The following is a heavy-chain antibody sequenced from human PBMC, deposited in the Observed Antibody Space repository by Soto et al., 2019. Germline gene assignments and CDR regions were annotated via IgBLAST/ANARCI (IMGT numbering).Heavy chain of an antibody. CDR1: GYPFSNFF. CDR2: INPIGGTT. Sequence: DSVKVSFKAYGYPFSNFFMHLVRQAPGQGLEWMGIINPIGGTTTYAQIFQGRVAMTRDTSTSTVYMELSSLRSEDTALYYCARENWDTSPSFDYWGQGTMVTVSS. V-gene: IGHV1-46*01. D-gene: IGHD2-2*01. J-gene: IGHJ4*02. CDR3: ARENWDTSPSFDY.